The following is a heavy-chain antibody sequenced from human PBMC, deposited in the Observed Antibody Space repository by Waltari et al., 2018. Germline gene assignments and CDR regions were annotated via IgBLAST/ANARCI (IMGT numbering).Heavy chain of an antibody. CDR3: AKDFGDYDSSGYYL. V-gene: IGHV3-30*18. CDR2: IWYDGSNK. J-gene: IGHJ5*02. D-gene: IGHD3-22*01. Sequence: QVQLVESGGGVVQPGRSLRLSCAASGFTFSSYGMHWVRQAPGKGVEGVAVIWYDGSNKYYADSVKGRFTISRDNSKNTLYLQMNSLRAEDTAMYYCAKDFGDYDSSGYYLWGQGTLVTVSS. CDR1: GFTFSSYG.